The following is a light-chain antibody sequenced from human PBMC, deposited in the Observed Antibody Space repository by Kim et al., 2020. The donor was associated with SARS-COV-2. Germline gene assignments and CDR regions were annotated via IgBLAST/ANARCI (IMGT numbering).Light chain of an antibody. CDR3: GTWDDSLDAWV. CDR1: SSNIGSNA. CDR2: DND. J-gene: IGLJ3*02. V-gene: IGLV1-44*01. Sequence: GQRVEISCSGSSSNIGSNALNWYQLFPGTAPKLHIYDNDRRPSGVPDRISGSKSGTSASLALSGLLSEDEADYYCGTWDDSLDAWVFGGGTQLTVL.